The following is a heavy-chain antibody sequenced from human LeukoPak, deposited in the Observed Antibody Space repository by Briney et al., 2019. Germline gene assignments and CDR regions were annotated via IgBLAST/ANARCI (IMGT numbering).Heavy chain of an antibody. V-gene: IGHV1-2*02. Sequence: AASVKVSCKASWYTFTGYYMHWGGQAPGPGAGGVGWVNPNSGGTNYAQKFQGRVTMTRDTSISTAYMELSRLRSDDTAVYYCARDRVRVVGATSGTTGYWGQGTLVTVSS. CDR1: WYTFTGYY. CDR2: VNPNSGGT. D-gene: IGHD1-26*01. CDR3: ARDRVRVVGATSGTTGY. J-gene: IGHJ4*02.